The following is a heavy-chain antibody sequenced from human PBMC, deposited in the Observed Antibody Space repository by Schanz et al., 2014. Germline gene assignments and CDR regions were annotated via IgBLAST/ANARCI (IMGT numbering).Heavy chain of an antibody. CDR2: ISSTSSYI. V-gene: IGHV3-21*01. CDR1: GITFSGYS. D-gene: IGHD6-6*01. J-gene: IGHJ4*02. Sequence: EVQLVESGGGVVRPGRSLRLSCAASGITFSGYSMNWVRQAPGKGLEWVSSISSTSSYIFYADSVKGRFTISRDNAKNSLYLQMNSLRAEDTAVYYCVPMSIAAHWGQGTLVTVSS. CDR3: VPMSIAAH.